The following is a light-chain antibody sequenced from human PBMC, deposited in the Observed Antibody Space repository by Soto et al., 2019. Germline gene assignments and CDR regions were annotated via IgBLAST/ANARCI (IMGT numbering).Light chain of an antibody. CDR3: SSYTSSTTRV. CDR2: EVS. J-gene: IGLJ2*01. Sequence: VLTQPASVSGSPGQSITISCTGASSDVGAFNYVSWYQQHPGKAPKLLIYEVSNRPSGLSNRFSGSKSGNTASLTISGLQAEDEADYYCSSYTSSTTRVFGGGTQLTVL. V-gene: IGLV2-14*01. CDR1: SSDVGAFNY.